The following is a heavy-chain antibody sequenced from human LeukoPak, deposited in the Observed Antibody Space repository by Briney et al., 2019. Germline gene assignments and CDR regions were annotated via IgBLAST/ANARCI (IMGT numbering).Heavy chain of an antibody. CDR2: IHSSGST. D-gene: IGHD4-17*01. J-gene: IGHJ4*02. Sequence: PSETLSLTCTVSGVSISSWDYYWGWIRQPPGKGLEWIGYIHSSGSTYYNPSLKRRVTISVDTSKNQFSLRLSSVTAADTAVYYCATKPNGDYYFDYWGQGTLVTVSS. CDR1: GVSISSWDYY. V-gene: IGHV4-30-4*01. CDR3: ATKPNGDYYFDY.